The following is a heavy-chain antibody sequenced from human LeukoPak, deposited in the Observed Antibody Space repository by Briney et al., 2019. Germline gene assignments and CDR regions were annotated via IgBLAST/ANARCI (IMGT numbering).Heavy chain of an antibody. V-gene: IGHV3-21*01. CDR1: GFTFSSYS. CDR2: ISSSSSYI. Sequence: GGSLRLSCAASGFTFSSYSMTWFRQAPGKGLEWVSSISSSSSYIYYADSVKGRFTISRDNAKNSLYLQMNSLRAEDTAVYYCARDRRGGPNVVDYWGQGTLVTVSS. CDR3: ARDRRGGPNVVDY. D-gene: IGHD1-1*01. J-gene: IGHJ4*02.